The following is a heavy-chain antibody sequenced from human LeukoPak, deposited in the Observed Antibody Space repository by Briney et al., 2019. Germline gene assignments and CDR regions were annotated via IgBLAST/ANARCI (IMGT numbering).Heavy chain of an antibody. Sequence: GGSLRLSCEASGFTFSSYAMSWGRQAPGKGLEWVSSASGEGYTRYYADSVHGRFTISRDNAKNSLYLQTNSLRAEDTAVYYCARDRSGIAAAGHYFDYWGQGTLVTVSS. J-gene: IGHJ4*02. V-gene: IGHV3-23*01. CDR1: GFTFSSYA. D-gene: IGHD6-13*01. CDR3: ARDRSGIAAAGHYFDY. CDR2: ASGEGYTR.